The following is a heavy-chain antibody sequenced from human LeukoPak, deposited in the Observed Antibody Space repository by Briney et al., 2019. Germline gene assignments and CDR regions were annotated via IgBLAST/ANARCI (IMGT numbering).Heavy chain of an antibody. D-gene: IGHD2-2*01. J-gene: IGHJ5*02. CDR2: IYYSGST. CDR3: ARSYCSSTSCHRNWFDP. V-gene: IGHV4-59*01. CDR1: GGSISSYY. Sequence: SETLSLTCTVSGGSISSYYWSWIRQPPGKGLEWIGYIYYSGSTNYNPSLKSRVTISVDTSKNQFSLKLSSVTGADTAVYYCARSYCSSTSCHRNWFDPWGQGTLVTVSS.